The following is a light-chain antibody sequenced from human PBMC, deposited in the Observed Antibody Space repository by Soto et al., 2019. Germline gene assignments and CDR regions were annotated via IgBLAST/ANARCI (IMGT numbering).Light chain of an antibody. CDR3: SSSASSSTDV. V-gene: IGLV2-18*02. CDR1: SSDVGSYNR. CDR2: EVS. J-gene: IGLJ1*01. Sequence: QSALTQPPSVSGSPGQSVTISCTGTSSDVGSYNRVSWYQQPPGTAPKLMIYEVSDRPSGVPDRFSGSKSGNTASLTISGLPAEDEADYYCSSSASSSTDVFGTGTKLTVL.